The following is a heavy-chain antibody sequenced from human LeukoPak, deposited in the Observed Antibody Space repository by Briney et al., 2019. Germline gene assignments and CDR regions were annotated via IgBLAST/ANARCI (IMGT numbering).Heavy chain of an antibody. CDR1: GFSFDDYA. J-gene: IGHJ4*02. D-gene: IGHD5-12*01. Sequence: GGSLRLSCAASGFSFDDYAMHWVRQAPGKGLEWVSGISWNSGGILYADSVKGRFTISRDNAKKTVYLQMNSLKTEDTAFYYCAKDRGGGSGSDYSSSYYYFDYWGQGTLVAVSS. CDR2: ISWNSGGI. CDR3: AKDRGGGSGSDYSSSYYYFDY. V-gene: IGHV3-9*01.